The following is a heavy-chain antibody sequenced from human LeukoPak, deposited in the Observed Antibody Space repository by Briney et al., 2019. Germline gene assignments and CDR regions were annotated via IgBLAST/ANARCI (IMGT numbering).Heavy chain of an antibody. CDR2: IYYSGST. J-gene: IGHJ2*01. V-gene: IGHV4-39*01. D-gene: IGHD2-2*01. CDR3: ARRAYCSSTSCCGNWYFDL. CDR1: GGSISSSSYY. Sequence: SETLSLTCTVSGGSISSSSYYWGWIRQPPGKGLEWIGSIYYSGSTYYNPSLKSRVTISVDTSKNQFSLKLSSVTAADTAVYYCARRAYCSSTSCCGNWYFDLWGRGTLVTVSS.